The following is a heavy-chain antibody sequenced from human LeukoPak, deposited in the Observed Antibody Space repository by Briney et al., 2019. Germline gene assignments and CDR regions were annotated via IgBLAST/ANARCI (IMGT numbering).Heavy chain of an antibody. J-gene: IGHJ4*02. Sequence: ASVKVSCKASGGTFSSYAISWVRQAPGQGLEWMGGIIPIFGTANYAQKFQGRVTITADESTSTAYMELSSLRSEDTAVYCCARRVWGADYYGSGSYYFDYWGQGTLVTVSS. V-gene: IGHV1-69*13. CDR1: GGTFSSYA. CDR2: IIPIFGTA. D-gene: IGHD3-10*01. CDR3: ARRVWGADYYGSGSYYFDY.